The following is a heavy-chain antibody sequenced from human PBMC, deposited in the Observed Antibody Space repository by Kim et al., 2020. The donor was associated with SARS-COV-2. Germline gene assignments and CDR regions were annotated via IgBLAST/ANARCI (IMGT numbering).Heavy chain of an antibody. CDR2: ISSNGGST. V-gene: IGHV3-64*02. CDR1: GFTFSSYA. D-gene: IGHD3-3*01. Sequence: GGSLRLSCAASGFTFSSYAMHWVRQAPGKGLEYVSAISSNGGSTYYADSVKGRFTISRDNSKNTLYLQMGSLRAEDMAVYYCARGLTGSMIWSGYFLLPDGMDVWGQGTTVTVSS. CDR3: ARGLTGSMIWSGYFLLPDGMDV. J-gene: IGHJ6*02.